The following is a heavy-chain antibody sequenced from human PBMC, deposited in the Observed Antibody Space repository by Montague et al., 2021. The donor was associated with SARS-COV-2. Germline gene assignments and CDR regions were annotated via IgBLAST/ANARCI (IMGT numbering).Heavy chain of an antibody. V-gene: IGHV6-1*01. CDR2: TYYKSKWYN. CDR1: GDSVSSHSAA. J-gene: IGHJ6*02. Sequence: CAISGDSVSSHSAAWNWIRQSPSGGLEWLGRTYYKSKWYNDYAVSVKSRITINPDTSKNQFSLQLNSVTPEDAAVYYCARQFPVQGLRYSYYGMDVWGQGTTVTVSS. D-gene: IGHD4-11*01. CDR3: ARQFPVQGLRYSYYGMDV.